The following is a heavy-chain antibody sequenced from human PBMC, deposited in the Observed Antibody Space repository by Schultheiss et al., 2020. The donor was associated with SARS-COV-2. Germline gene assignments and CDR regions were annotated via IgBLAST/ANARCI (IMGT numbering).Heavy chain of an antibody. CDR2: ISSSSSYI. CDR3: AIYCSSTSCQFDY. Sequence: GGSLRLSCAASGFTFSSYSMNWVRQAPGKGLEWVSSISSSSSYIYYADSVKGRFTISRDNAKNSLYLQMNSLRAEDTAVYYCAIYCSSTSCQFDYWGQGTLVTVSS. D-gene: IGHD2-2*01. CDR1: GFTFSSYS. J-gene: IGHJ4*02. V-gene: IGHV3-21*01.